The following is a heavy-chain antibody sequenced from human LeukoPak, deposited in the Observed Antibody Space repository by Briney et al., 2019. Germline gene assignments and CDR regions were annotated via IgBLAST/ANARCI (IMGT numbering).Heavy chain of an antibody. CDR2: IRYDGSNK. Sequence: SGGSLRLSCAASGFTFSSYGMHWVRQAPGKGLEWVAFIRYDGSNKYYADSVKGRFTISRDNSKNTLYLQMNSLRAEDTAVYYCARDLYGGSYPFFDYWGQGTLVTVSS. V-gene: IGHV3-30*02. CDR3: ARDLYGGSYPFFDY. D-gene: IGHD1-26*01. J-gene: IGHJ4*02. CDR1: GFTFSSYG.